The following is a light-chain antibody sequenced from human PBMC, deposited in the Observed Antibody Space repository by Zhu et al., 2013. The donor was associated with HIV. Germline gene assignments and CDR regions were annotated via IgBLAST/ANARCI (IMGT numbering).Light chain of an antibody. J-gene: IGKJ4*01. Sequence: DIVMTQSPDSLTVSLGERATINCKSSQSVLYSSNGNNYLAWYQQKPGQPPKLLIYWASNRESGVPDRFSGSGSGTDFSLTISSLQAEDVAVYSCQQYYTSPPAFGGGTKVEIK. CDR2: WAS. V-gene: IGKV4-1*01. CDR3: QQYYTSPPA. CDR1: QSVLYSSNGNNY.